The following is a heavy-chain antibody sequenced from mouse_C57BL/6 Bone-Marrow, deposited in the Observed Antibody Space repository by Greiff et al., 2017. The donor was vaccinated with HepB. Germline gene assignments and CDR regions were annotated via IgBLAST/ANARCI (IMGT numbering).Heavy chain of an antibody. V-gene: IGHV5-6*01. CDR3: ARDRFDYYFDY. CDR1: GFTFSTSG. J-gene: IGHJ2*01. Sequence: EVQGVESGGDLVKPGGSLKLSCVASGFTFSTSGMSWVRPTPDKRLEWVATINTGGTYTYYPDSVKGRFPISKDTAKSTLFLQMSSLKSEDTAIYYCARDRFDYYFDYWGQGTTLTVSS. CDR2: INTGGTYT. D-gene: IGHD2-14*01.